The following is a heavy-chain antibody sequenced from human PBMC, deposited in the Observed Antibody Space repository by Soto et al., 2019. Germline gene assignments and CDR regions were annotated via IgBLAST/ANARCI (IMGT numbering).Heavy chain of an antibody. CDR1: GGSISSGGYS. V-gene: IGHV4-30-2*01. D-gene: IGHD3-9*01. J-gene: IGHJ5*02. CDR2: IYHSGNI. CDR3: AKAPDILTGSPPCWFDP. Sequence: SETLSLTCXVSGGSISSGGYSWSWIRQPPGKGLEWIGYIYHSGNIYYNPSLKSRVTISVDRSKNQFSLKLSSVTAADTAVYYCAKAPDILTGSPPCWFDPWGQGTLVTVSS.